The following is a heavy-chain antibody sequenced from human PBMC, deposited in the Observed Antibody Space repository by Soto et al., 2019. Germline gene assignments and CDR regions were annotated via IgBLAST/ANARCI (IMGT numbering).Heavy chain of an antibody. CDR3: ARGVVVVTNYYFEQ. CDR2: ILPIYSTRNYA. D-gene: IGHD2-2*01. Sequence: QVQLVQSGAEVREPGFSVKVSCKASGGTFNKYAISWVRQAPGQGPEWMGGILPIYSTRNYANYAHKFQGRVTITGDTSTSTAYMELSGLKSDDTAIYYCARGVVVVTNYYFEQWGQGTLVTVSS. CDR1: GGTFNKYA. V-gene: IGHV1-69*06. J-gene: IGHJ4*02.